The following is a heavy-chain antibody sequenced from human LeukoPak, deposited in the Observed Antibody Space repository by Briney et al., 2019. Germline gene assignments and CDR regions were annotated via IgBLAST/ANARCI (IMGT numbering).Heavy chain of an antibody. CDR2: IKQDGSEK. D-gene: IGHD5-18*01. Sequence: GGSLRLSCAASGFMFSAYWMSWVRQAPGKGLEWVANIKQDGSEKYYVDSVKGRFTISRDSAKDSLYLQMNSLRAEDTAVYYCARDAGYSYGYDSFDYWGQGTLVTVSS. J-gene: IGHJ4*02. V-gene: IGHV3-7*01. CDR1: GFMFSAYW. CDR3: ARDAGYSYGYDSFDY.